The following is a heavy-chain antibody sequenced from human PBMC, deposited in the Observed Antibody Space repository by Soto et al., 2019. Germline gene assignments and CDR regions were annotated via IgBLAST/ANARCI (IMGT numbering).Heavy chain of an antibody. CDR1: GGTFSSYA. CDR3: ARDVGGATPDAFDI. Sequence: SVKVSCKASGGTFSSYAISWVRQAPGQGLEWMGGIIPIFGTVNYAQTFQWRVRITADKSTSTAYMELSSLRSEDTAVYYCARDVGGATPDAFDIWGQGTRVTVSS. J-gene: IGHJ3*02. D-gene: IGHD1-26*01. V-gene: IGHV1-69*06. CDR2: IIPIFGTV.